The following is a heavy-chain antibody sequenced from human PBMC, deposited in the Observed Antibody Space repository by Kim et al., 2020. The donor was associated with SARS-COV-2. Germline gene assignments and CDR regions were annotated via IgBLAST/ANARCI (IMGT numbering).Heavy chain of an antibody. J-gene: IGHJ3*02. CDR1: GGSISSYY. Sequence: SETLSLTCTVSGGSISSYYWSWIRQPPGKGLEWIGYIYYSGSTNYNPSLKSRVTISVDTSKNQFSLKLSSVTAADTAVYYCARGLRYFDWKTRGGAFDIWGQGTMVTVSS. V-gene: IGHV4-59*01. D-gene: IGHD3-9*01. CDR3: ARGLRYFDWKTRGGAFDI. CDR2: IYYSGST.